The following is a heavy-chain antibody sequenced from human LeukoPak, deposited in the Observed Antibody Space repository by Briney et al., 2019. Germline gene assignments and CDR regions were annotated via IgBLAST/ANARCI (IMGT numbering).Heavy chain of an antibody. CDR1: GFIFSRYA. J-gene: IGHJ4*02. CDR2: ISGSGGST. Sequence: GGSLRLSCAASGFIFSRYAMNWVRQAPGKGLEWVSAISGSGGSTYYADSVKGRFTISRDNAKNTLYLQMNSLRAEDTAVYYCVSSLGGNDNWGQGTLVSVSS. V-gene: IGHV3-23*01. CDR3: VSSLGGNDN.